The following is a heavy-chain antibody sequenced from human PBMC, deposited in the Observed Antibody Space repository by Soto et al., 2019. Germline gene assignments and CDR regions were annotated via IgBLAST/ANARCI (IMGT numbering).Heavy chain of an antibody. CDR3: ARRMPFNDYGDEQIDY. CDR2: IDPSDSYT. V-gene: IGHV5-10-1*03. J-gene: IGHJ4*02. Sequence: EVQLVQSGAEVKKPGESLRISCKGSGYSFTSYWISWVRQMPGKGLEWMGRIDPSDSYTNYSPSFQGHVTISADKSISTAYLQWSSLKASDTAMYYCARRMPFNDYGDEQIDYWGQGTLVTVSS. CDR1: GYSFTSYW. D-gene: IGHD4-17*01.